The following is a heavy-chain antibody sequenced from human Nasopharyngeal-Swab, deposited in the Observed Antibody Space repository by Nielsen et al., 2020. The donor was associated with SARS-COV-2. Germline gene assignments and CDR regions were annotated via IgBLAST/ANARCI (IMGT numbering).Heavy chain of an antibody. Sequence: WSRQCPGKGLEWIGRMHTSTTTSYNPSLKSRVTISVDKSKNQFSLKLSSVTAADTAVYYCARMIFGVANAGIDVWGQGATVTVSS. J-gene: IGHJ6*02. CDR2: MHTSTTT. V-gene: IGHV4-61*02. D-gene: IGHD3-3*01. CDR3: ARMIFGVANAGIDV.